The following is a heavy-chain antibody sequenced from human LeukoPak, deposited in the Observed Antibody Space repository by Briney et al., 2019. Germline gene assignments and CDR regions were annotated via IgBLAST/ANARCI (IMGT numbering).Heavy chain of an antibody. Sequence: GGSLRLSCAGSEFTFSSYSMNWVRQAPGKGLEWVSSISGWSSDIYYADSVKGRFTISRDNSKNSLYLQMKSLRAEDTALYYCARRGYHDYSGFDYWGQGTLVTVSS. D-gene: IGHD3-16*01. CDR2: ISGWSSDI. V-gene: IGHV3-21*01. CDR1: EFTFSSYS. J-gene: IGHJ4*02. CDR3: ARRGYHDYSGFDY.